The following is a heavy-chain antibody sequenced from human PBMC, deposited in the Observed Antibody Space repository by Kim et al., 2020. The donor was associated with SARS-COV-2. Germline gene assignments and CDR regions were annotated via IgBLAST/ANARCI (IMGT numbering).Heavy chain of an antibody. D-gene: IGHD3-22*01. Sequence: KFYVEYVKGRFTVSREHAQNSLYLQMNSRRAEDTAVYYCARGSVDSSGIDYWGQGTLVTVSS. J-gene: IGHJ4*02. CDR2: K. V-gene: IGHV3-7*01. CDR3: ARGSVDSSGIDY.